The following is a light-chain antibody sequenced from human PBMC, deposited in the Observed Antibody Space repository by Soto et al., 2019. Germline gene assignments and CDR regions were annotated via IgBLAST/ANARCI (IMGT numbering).Light chain of an antibody. CDR3: HQYNSWPPGT. J-gene: IGKJ2*01. CDR1: QSVSSSY. V-gene: IGKV3-20*01. CDR2: AAS. Sequence: EIVLTQSPGTLSLSPGERATLSCRASQSVSSSYLVWHQQKPGQAPRLLIYAASRRATGIPDRFSGSGSGTDFTLTISRLEPEDFALYYCHQYNSWPPGTFGQGTKVDI.